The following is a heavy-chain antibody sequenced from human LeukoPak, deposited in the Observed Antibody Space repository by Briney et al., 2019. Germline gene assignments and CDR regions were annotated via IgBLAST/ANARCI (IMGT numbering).Heavy chain of an antibody. CDR3: AKEFQGIAVAGDFDY. CDR2: ISYDVSNK. CDR1: RFSFSSYG. D-gene: IGHD6-19*01. V-gene: IGHV3-30*18. Sequence: ARCLRLSCVASRFSFSSYGMHWVRQAPGKVLEWVAVISYDVSNKYYADSVEGQFTISKDNSKNTMYLQMNTLKAEDTAVYYCAKEFQGIAVAGDFDYWGQGTLVTVSS. J-gene: IGHJ4*02.